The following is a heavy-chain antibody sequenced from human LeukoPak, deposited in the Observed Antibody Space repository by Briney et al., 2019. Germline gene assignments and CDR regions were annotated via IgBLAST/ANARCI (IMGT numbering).Heavy chain of an antibody. CDR2: ISGSGGST. J-gene: IGHJ4*02. CDR3: AKGSKPATATGGFDY. D-gene: IGHD2-15*01. V-gene: IGHV3-23*01. CDR1: GFTFSSYA. Sequence: GGSLRLSCAASGFTFSSYAMSWVRQAPGKGLEWVSAISGSGGSTYYADSVKGRFTISRDNSKNTLYLQMNSLRAEDTAVYYCAKGSKPATATGGFDYWGQGTLVTVSS.